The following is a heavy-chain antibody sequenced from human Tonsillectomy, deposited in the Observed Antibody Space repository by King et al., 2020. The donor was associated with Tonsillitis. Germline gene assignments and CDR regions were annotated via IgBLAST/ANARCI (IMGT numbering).Heavy chain of an antibody. J-gene: IGHJ6*02. Sequence: QLVQSGAEVKKPGESLKISCKGSGYSFTSYWIGWVRQMPGKGLEWMGIIYPGDSDTRYSPSFQGQVTISADKSISTAYLQGSSLKASDTAMYYCARLAPSSYCSGGSCYSGNYYYGMDVWGQGTTVTVSS. CDR1: GYSFTSYW. CDR3: ARLAPSSYCSGGSCYSGNYYYGMDV. D-gene: IGHD2-15*01. V-gene: IGHV5-51*01. CDR2: IYPGDSDT.